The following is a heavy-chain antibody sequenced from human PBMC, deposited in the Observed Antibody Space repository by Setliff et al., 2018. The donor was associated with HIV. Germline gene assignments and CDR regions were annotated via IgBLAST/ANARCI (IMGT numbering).Heavy chain of an antibody. D-gene: IGHD3-22*01. Sequence: SETLSLTCSVSGDSISSSSYYWGWIRQPPGKGLEWIGSIYHSGNTYYNPSLKSRVTISVDTSKNQFSLKVSSVTAADTAVYYCAREKYYSDTSGYYKDWGQGTMVTVSS. J-gene: IGHJ3*01. CDR1: GDSISSSSYY. V-gene: IGHV4-39*07. CDR2: IYHSGNT. CDR3: AREKYYSDTSGYYKD.